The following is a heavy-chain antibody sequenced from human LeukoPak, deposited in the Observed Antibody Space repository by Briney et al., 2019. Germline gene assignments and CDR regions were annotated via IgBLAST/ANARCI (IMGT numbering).Heavy chain of an antibody. CDR2: IYYSGTT. Sequence: SETLSLTCTVSGGSISSYYWSWIRQPPGKGLEWIGYIYYSGTTNYNPSLKSRVTISVDTSKNQFSLKLSSVTAADTAVYYCARVIAVAGAHWFDPWGQGTLVTVSS. V-gene: IGHV4-59*01. CDR1: GGSISSYY. D-gene: IGHD6-19*01. J-gene: IGHJ5*02. CDR3: ARVIAVAGAHWFDP.